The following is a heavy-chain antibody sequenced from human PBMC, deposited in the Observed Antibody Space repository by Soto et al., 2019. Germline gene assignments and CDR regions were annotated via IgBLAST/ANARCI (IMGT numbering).Heavy chain of an antibody. Sequence: SQTLSLTCAISGDSVSSNSAAWNWIRQSPSRGLEWLGRTYYRSKWYNDYAVSVKSRITINPDTSKNQFSLQLNSVTPEDTAVYYCARLYDFWRGYHYCMDVWGQGTTVTVSS. CDR3: ARLYDFWRGYHYCMDV. J-gene: IGHJ6*02. CDR2: TYYRSKWYN. D-gene: IGHD3-3*01. V-gene: IGHV6-1*01. CDR1: GDSVSSNSAA.